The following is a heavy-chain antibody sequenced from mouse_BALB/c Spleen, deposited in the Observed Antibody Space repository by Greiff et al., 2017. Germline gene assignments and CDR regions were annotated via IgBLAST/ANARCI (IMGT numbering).Heavy chain of an antibody. V-gene: IGHV5-6-3*01. D-gene: IGHD1-1*02. CDR3: ARNHGPHFDY. J-gene: IGHJ2*01. CDR2: INSNGGST. CDR1: GFTFSSYG. Sequence: EVMLVESGGGLVQPGGSLKLSCAASGFTFSSYGMSWVRQTPDKRLELVATINSNGGSTYYPASVKGRFTISRDNAKNTLYLQMSSLKSEDTAMYDCARNHGPHFDYGGQGTTLTVSS.